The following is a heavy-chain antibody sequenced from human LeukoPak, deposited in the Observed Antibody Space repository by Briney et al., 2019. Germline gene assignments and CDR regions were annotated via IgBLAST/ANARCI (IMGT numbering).Heavy chain of an antibody. CDR2: ITDRGFTT. CDR3: ANAGFCSSTTCYNPFDH. J-gene: IGHJ4*02. D-gene: IGHD2-2*02. Sequence: PGGSLRLSCAASGFPFSSYAMSWVRQAPGKGVEGVSGITDRGFTTFYANSVEGRFTISRDNSKNTLYLQMNSLRGEDTAVYYCANAGFCSSTTCYNPFDHWGQGTLVTVSS. CDR1: GFPFSSYA. V-gene: IGHV3-23*01.